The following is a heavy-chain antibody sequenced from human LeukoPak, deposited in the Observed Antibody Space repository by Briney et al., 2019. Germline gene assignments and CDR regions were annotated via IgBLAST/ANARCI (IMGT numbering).Heavy chain of an antibody. CDR1: GFTFSSYW. J-gene: IGHJ4*02. V-gene: IGHV3-74*01. CDR2: IDTDEGST. CDR3: ARDGSLPDY. Sequence: GGSLRLSCAASGFTFSSYWMHWVRQAPGKGLVWVSRIDTDEGSTSYADSVKGRFTISRDNANNTLYLQMNSLRAEDTAVYYCARDGSLPDYWGQGTLVTVSS.